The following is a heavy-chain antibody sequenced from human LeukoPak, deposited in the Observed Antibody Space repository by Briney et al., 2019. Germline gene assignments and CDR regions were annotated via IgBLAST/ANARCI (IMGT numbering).Heavy chain of an antibody. Sequence: SETLSLTCTVSGGSVSSGSYYWSWIRQPPGKGLEWIGYIYYSGSTNHNPSLKSRVTISVDTSKNQFSLKLSSVTAADTAVYYCARDQSGSYPYYYYGMDVWGQGTTVTVSS. CDR3: ARDQSGSYPYYYYGMDV. CDR1: GGSVSSGSYY. V-gene: IGHV4-61*01. D-gene: IGHD1-26*01. CDR2: IYYSGST. J-gene: IGHJ6*02.